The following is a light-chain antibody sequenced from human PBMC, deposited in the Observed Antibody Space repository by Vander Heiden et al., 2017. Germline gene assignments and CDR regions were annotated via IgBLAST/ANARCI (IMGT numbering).Light chain of an antibody. V-gene: IGKV1-9*01. CDR3: QQRNRDPPMFT. CDR2: AAS. CDR1: QGISSY. Sequence: DLQLTQSPSFLSASVGDRVTITCRASQGISSYLAWYQQKPGKAPKLLIYAASTWQSGVKSRFSGSGYGTEFSLTISSLQPEDFETYYCQQRNRDPPMFTFGRGTKVDIK. J-gene: IGKJ3*01.